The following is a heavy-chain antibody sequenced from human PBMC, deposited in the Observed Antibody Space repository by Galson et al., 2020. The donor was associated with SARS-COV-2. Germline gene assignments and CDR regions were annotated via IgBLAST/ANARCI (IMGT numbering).Heavy chain of an antibody. CDR2: INPNSGGT. J-gene: IGHJ6*02. D-gene: IGHD3-3*01. CDR1: GYTFTGYY. CDR3: ASPGGLRFLEWNYYYYGMDV. V-gene: IGHV1-2*02. Sequence: ASVKVSCKASGYTFTGYYMHWVRQAPGQGLEWMGWINPNSGGTNYAQKFQGRVTMTRDTSISTAYMELSRLRSDDTAVYYCASPGGLRFLEWNYYYYGMDVWGQGTTVTVSS.